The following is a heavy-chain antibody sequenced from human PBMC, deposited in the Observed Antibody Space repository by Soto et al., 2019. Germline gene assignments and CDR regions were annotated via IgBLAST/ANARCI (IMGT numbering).Heavy chain of an antibody. CDR1: GFTFDYYA. CDR3: ASDRGGGLVEDEVGAFDS. Sequence: EVQLVESGGGLVQPGRSLRISCAASGFTFDYYAMHWVRQAPGHGLEWVSGIRWTCGGIGYADDVKGRFTISRDNAKNPLDLQTSSLGAEDTALDYCASDRGGGLVEDEVGAFDSGGRVRMVIVSS. D-gene: IGHD6-19*01. V-gene: IGHV3-9*01. CDR2: IRWTCGGI. J-gene: IGHJ3*02.